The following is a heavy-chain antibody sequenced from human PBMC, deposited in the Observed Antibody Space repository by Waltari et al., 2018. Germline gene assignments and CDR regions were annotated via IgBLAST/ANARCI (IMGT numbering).Heavy chain of an antibody. CDR3: ARGEGIVGATDY. D-gene: IGHD1-26*01. J-gene: IGHJ4*02. V-gene: IGHV1-8*03. CDR2: MRPNSGNT. CDR1: GYTFTSYD. Sequence: QVQLVQSGAEVKKPGASVKVSCKASGYTFTSYDINWVRQATGQGLEWMGWMRPNSGNTGYAQKFQGRVTITRNTSISTVYMELSSLRSEDTAVYYCARGEGIVGATDYWGQGTLVTVSS.